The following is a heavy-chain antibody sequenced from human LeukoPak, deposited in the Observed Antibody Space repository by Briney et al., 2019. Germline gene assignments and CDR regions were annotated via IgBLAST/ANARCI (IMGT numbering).Heavy chain of an antibody. J-gene: IGHJ4*02. D-gene: IGHD6-19*01. V-gene: IGHV4-34*01. CDR3: ARGATRAVAVLGY. CDR1: GGSLSGYY. Sequence: SETLSLTCAVYGGSLSGYYWSWIRQPPGKGLEWIGEINHSGSTNYNPSLKTRVTISVDTSKNQFSLKVRSLTAADTAVYYCARGATRAVAVLGYWGQGTLVIVPS. CDR2: INHSGST.